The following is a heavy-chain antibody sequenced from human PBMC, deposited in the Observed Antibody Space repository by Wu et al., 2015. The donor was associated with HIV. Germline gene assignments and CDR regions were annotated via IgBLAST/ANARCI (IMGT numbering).Heavy chain of an antibody. CDR2: IIPIFGTA. J-gene: IGHJ6*03. CDR1: GGTFSSYA. CDR3: ARGKSLLLQYYYYYMDV. Sequence: QVQLVQSGAEVKKPGSSVKVSCKASGGTFSSYAISWVRQAPGQGLEWMGGIIPIFGTANYAQKFQGRVTITADESTSTAYMELSSLRSEDTAVYYCARGKSLLLQYYYYYMDVWGKGTTVTVSS. V-gene: IGHV1-69*12. D-gene: IGHD2-15*01.